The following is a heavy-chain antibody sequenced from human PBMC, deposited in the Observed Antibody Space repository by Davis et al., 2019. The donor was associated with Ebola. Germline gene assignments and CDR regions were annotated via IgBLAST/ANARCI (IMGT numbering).Heavy chain of an antibody. CDR3: ARAISATEAAVTGVYFDY. D-gene: IGHD6-13*01. J-gene: IGHJ4*02. CDR1: GFSLTTYW. Sequence: GGSLRLSCAASGFSLTTYWMSWVRQAPGKGLEWVANLDHGGSGKYYVDSVKGRFTISRDSAKNSLYLQMNSLRAKDTAIYYCARAISATEAAVTGVYFDYWGQGLLVTVSS. V-gene: IGHV3-7*01. CDR2: LDHGGSGK.